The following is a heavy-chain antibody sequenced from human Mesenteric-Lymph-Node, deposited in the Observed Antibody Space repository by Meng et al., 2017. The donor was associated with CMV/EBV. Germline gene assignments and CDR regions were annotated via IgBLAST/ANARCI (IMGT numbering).Heavy chain of an antibody. D-gene: IGHD6-6*01. V-gene: IGHV3-7*01. CDR2: IKLDGNEK. CDR3: ALGGTSSSFFQH. Sequence: GESLKISCAASGFTFSRYWMSWVRQAPGKGLECVANIKLDGNEKYYVDSVRGRFTISRDNAKMSLYLQMNSLRAEDTAVYYCALGGTSSSFFQHWGQGTLVTVSS. CDR1: GFTFSRYW. J-gene: IGHJ1*01.